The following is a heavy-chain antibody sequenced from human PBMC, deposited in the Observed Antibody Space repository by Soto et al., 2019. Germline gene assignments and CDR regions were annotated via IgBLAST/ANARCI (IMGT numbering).Heavy chain of an antibody. D-gene: IGHD3-3*01. CDR1: GFTFSSYA. J-gene: IGHJ5*02. Sequence: AGGSLRLSCAASGFTFSSYAMSWVRQAPGKGLEWVSAISGSGGSTYYADSVKGRFTISRDNSKNTLYLQMNSLRAEDTAVYYCAKDPDYDFWSGYYGGNWFDPWGQGTLVTVSS. V-gene: IGHV3-23*01. CDR2: ISGSGGST. CDR3: AKDPDYDFWSGYYGGNWFDP.